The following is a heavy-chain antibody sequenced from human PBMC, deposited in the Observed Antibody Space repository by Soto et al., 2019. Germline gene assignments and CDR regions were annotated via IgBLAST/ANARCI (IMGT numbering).Heavy chain of an antibody. D-gene: IGHD1-26*01. Sequence: QITLKESGPTLVKPTQTLTVTCTFSGFSLSTSVAGVGWIRQSPGKAPEWLALISWKDEKRYNPGLKSRLTITKDTSQNLVVLTMSDWDPVDTTTSFCAHRCGGNYYRWYVNSWGQGTLFTVSS. CDR3: AHRCGGNYYRWYVNS. V-gene: IGHV2-5*01. CDR1: GFSLSTSVAG. J-gene: IGHJ4*02. CDR2: ISWKDEK.